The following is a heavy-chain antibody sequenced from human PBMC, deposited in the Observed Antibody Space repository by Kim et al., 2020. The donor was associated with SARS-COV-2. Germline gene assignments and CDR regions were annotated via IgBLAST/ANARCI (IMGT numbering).Heavy chain of an antibody. Sequence: GGSLRLSCAASGFNFGDWGMSWVRHKPGRGLEWICGITWEGEKTGYVDAVRGRFTISRDVAQRSLYLQMDSLRAEDTAIYFCARDNVYDKSGFHGSLFDDWGQGTLVTVSS. CDR1: GFNFGDWG. D-gene: IGHD6-25*01. J-gene: IGHJ4*02. V-gene: IGHV3-20*04. CDR3: ARDNVYDKSGFHGSLFDD. CDR2: ITWEGEKT.